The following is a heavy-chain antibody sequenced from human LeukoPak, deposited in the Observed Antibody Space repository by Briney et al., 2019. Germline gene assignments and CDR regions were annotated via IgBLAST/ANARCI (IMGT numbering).Heavy chain of an antibody. V-gene: IGHV4-30-4*08. D-gene: IGHD3-10*01. Sequence: SETLPLTCTVSGGSISSGDYYWSWIRQPPGKGLEWIGYIYYSGSTYYNPSLKSRVTISVDTSKNQFSLKLSSVTAADTAVYYCALKRGRHAFDIWGQGTMVTVSS. J-gene: IGHJ3*02. CDR3: ALKRGRHAFDI. CDR1: GGSISSGDYY. CDR2: IYYSGST.